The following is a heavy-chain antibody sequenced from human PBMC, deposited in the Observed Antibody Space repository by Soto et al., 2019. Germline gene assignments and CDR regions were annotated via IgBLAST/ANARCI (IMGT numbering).Heavy chain of an antibody. CDR2: ISAYNGNT. CDR3: ARSPIRGSYKYYFDY. V-gene: IGHV1-18*01. CDR1: GYTFTSYG. D-gene: IGHD1-26*01. J-gene: IGHJ4*02. Sequence: ASVKVSCKASGYTFTSYGISWVRQAPGQGLEWMGWISAYNGNTNYAQKLQGRVTMTTDTSTSTAYMELSSVTAADTAVYYCARSPIRGSYKYYFDYWGQGTLVTVSS.